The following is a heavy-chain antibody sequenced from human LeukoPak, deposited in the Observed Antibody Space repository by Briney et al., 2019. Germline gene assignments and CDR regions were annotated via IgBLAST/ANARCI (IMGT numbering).Heavy chain of an antibody. CDR1: GGSISSGSYY. V-gene: IGHV4-61*02. Sequence: PSETLSLTCTVSGGSISSGSYYWSWIRQPAGKGLEWIGRIYTSGSTNYNPSLKSRVPISVDTSRNQFSLKLSSVTAADTAVYYCARGRYYGSGSSMYYFDYWGQGTLVTVSS. CDR3: ARGRYYGSGSSMYYFDY. J-gene: IGHJ4*02. D-gene: IGHD3-10*01. CDR2: IYTSGST.